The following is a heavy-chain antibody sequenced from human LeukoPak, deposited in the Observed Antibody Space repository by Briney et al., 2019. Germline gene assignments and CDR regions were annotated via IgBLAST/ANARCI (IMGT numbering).Heavy chain of an antibody. CDR1: GFSFNDYS. D-gene: IGHD2/OR15-2a*01. CDR3: AREGPRGNSQFDY. J-gene: IGHJ4*02. CDR2: IASSSGSI. Sequence: GGSLRLSCVASGFSFNDYSMNWVRQAPGKGLEWISYIASSSGSIYYADSVKGRFTISRDNAKNSLYLQMNSLRVEDTAVYYCAREGPRGNSQFDYWGQGTLVTVSS. V-gene: IGHV3-48*01.